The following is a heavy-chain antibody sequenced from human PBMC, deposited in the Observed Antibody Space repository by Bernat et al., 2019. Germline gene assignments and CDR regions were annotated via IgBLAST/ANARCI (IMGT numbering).Heavy chain of an antibody. CDR3: ARDLKQLVGTYYYYGMDV. J-gene: IGHJ6*02. V-gene: IGHV3-21*01. D-gene: IGHD6-6*01. CDR1: GFTFSSYS. Sequence: EVQLVESGGGLVKPGVSLRLSCAASGFTFSSYSMNWVRQAPGKGLEWVSSISSSSSYIYYADSVKGRFTISRDNAKNSLYLQMNSLRAEDTAVYYCARDLKQLVGTYYYYGMDVWGQGTTVTISS. CDR2: ISSSSSYI.